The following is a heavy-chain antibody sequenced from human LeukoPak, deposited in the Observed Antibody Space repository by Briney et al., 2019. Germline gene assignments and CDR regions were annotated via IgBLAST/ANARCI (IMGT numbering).Heavy chain of an antibody. Sequence: PGGSLRLSCAASGFTFSSYAMSWVRQAPGKGLEWVSAISGSGGSTYYADSVKGRFTISRDNSKNTLYLQMNSLRAEDTAVYYCAKVEILIWFAHLTSFDYWGQGTLVTVSS. CDR3: AKVEILIWFAHLTSFDY. CDR1: GFTFSSYA. D-gene: IGHD3-10*01. V-gene: IGHV3-23*01. J-gene: IGHJ4*02. CDR2: ISGSGGST.